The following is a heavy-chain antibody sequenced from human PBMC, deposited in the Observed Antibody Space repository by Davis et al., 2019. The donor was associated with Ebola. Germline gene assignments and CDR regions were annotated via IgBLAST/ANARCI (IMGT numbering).Heavy chain of an antibody. CDR2: IYHSGST. J-gene: IGHJ5*02. CDR3: ARFRDDYVWGSYRQNWFDP. Sequence: SETLSLTCTVSGGSISSYYWSWIRQPPGKGLEWIGEIYHSGSTNYNPSLKSRVTISVDKSKNQFSLKLSSVTAADTAVYYCARFRDDYVWGSYRQNWFDPWGQGTLVTVSS. CDR1: GGSISSYY. V-gene: IGHV4-59*01. D-gene: IGHD3-16*02.